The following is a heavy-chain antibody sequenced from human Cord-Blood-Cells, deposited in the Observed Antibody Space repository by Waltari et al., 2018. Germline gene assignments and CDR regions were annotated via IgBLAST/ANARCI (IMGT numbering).Heavy chain of an antibody. CDR3: ARAGGDWYFDL. Sequence: QVQLQQWGAGLLKPSETLSLTCAVYGGSFSGYYWSWIRQTPGKGLEWIGEINHSGSTNYTPSLKSRVTISVDTSKNQFSLKLSSVTAADTAVYYCARAGGDWYFDLWGRGTLVTVSS. V-gene: IGHV4-34*01. CDR1: GGSFSGYY. CDR2: INHSGST. D-gene: IGHD1-26*01. J-gene: IGHJ2*01.